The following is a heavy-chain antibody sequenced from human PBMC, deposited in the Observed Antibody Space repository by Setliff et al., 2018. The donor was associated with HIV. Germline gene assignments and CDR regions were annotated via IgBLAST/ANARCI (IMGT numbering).Heavy chain of an antibody. CDR3: ATGGYYYYDKTDYYYHIDV. CDR1: GYTFIDYY. V-gene: IGHV1-69-2*01. D-gene: IGHD3-22*01. J-gene: IGHJ6*03. Sequence: ASVKVSCKGSGYTFIDYYMHWVQQAPGKGLEWMGRVDPEDGETIYAEKFQGRVTITADTSTDTAYMELNSLRSEDTAVYYCATGGYYYYDKTDYYYHIDVWGKGTTVTVSS. CDR2: VDPEDGET.